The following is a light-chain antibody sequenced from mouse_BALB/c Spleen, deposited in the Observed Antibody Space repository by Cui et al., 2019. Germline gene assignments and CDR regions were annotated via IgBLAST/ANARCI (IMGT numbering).Light chain of an antibody. CDR1: QTIGTW. J-gene: IGKJ2*01. CDR2: AAT. V-gene: IGKV12-98*01. CDR3: KQLYSTPYT. Sequence: DIQMTQSPASQSASLGESVTITCLASQTIGTWLAWYQQKPGKYPQLLIYAATSLTDGVPSRFSGSGSGTKFSFKISSLQAEDFVSYYCKQLYSTPYTFGGGTKLEIK.